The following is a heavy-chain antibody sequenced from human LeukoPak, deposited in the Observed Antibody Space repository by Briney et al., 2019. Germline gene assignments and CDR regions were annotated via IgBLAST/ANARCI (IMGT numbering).Heavy chain of an antibody. J-gene: IGHJ3*02. Sequence: PSETLSLTCTVSGGSISSGGYYWSWIRQHPGKGLEWIGYIYYGGSTYYNPSLKSRVTISVDTSKNQFSLKLSSVTAADTAVYYCARARITIFGVVIQGGAFDIWGQGTMVTVSS. D-gene: IGHD3-3*01. V-gene: IGHV4-31*03. CDR1: GGSISSGGYY. CDR2: IYYGGST. CDR3: ARARITIFGVVIQGGAFDI.